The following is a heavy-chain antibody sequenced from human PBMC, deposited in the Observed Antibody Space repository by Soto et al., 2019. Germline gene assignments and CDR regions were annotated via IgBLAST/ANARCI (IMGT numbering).Heavy chain of an antibody. J-gene: IGHJ4*02. CDR3: ARVGGAYDSSGPFDY. CDR1: GYTFTSYY. Sequence: QVQLVQSGAGVKKPGASVKVSCQASGYTFTSYYLHWVRQAPGQGLEWMGIINPSGGSTDYAQRFQGRVTMTRDTSTSTVYMELSSLRSEDTAVYYCARVGGAYDSSGPFDYWGQGTLVTVSS. CDR2: INPSGGST. V-gene: IGHV1-46*01. D-gene: IGHD3-22*01.